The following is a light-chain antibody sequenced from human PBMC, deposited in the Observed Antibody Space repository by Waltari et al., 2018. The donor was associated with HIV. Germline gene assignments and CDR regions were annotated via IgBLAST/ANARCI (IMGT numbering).Light chain of an antibody. V-gene: IGKV3-20*01. J-gene: IGKJ1*01. Sequence: IVLTQSPGTLSLSPGEKATLSCRASQSVSSTSLAWYQQKPGQSPRLLIYSASTRANGIPDRFSGSGSGTDFSLTISRLEPEDFAVYYCQRYGRSRTFGQGTKLTI. CDR1: QSVSSTS. CDR3: QRYGRSRT. CDR2: SAS.